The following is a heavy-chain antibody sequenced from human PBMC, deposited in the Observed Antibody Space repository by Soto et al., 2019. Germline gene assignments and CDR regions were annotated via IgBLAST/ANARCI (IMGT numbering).Heavy chain of an antibody. J-gene: IGHJ4*02. D-gene: IGHD6-19*01. CDR3: TSPQRRSSDWHDY. Sequence: EVQLVESGGGLVQPGGSLRLSCAASGFTFSDHFMEWVRQAPGKGLEWVGRARHKPGPYMTEYAASVKGRFTISRDESKNSLFLQMNSLETEDTALYYCTSPQRRSSDWHDYWGQGTLVTVSS. CDR2: ARHKPGPYMT. CDR1: GFTFSDHF. V-gene: IGHV3-72*01.